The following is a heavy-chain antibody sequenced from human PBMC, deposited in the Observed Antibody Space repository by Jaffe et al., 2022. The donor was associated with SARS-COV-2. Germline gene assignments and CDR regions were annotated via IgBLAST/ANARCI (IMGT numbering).Heavy chain of an antibody. Sequence: EVQLLESGGGLVQPGGSLRLSCAASGFTFSSYAMSWVRQAPGKGLEWVSAISGSGGSTYYADSVKGRFTISRDNSKNTLYLQMNSLRAEDTAVYYCAKDPVDDYVWGSYLPSPDYWGQGTLVTVSS. CDR1: GFTFSSYA. D-gene: IGHD3-16*02. V-gene: IGHV3-23*01. J-gene: IGHJ4*02. CDR2: ISGSGGST. CDR3: AKDPVDDYVWGSYLPSPDY.